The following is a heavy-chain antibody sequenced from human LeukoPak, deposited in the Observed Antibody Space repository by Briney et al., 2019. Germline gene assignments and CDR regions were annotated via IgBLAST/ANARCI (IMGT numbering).Heavy chain of an antibody. CDR2: IYPGDSDT. CDR1: GYSFTSYW. CDR3: AGPRDILTGYFGGAFDI. Sequence: GESLKISCKGSGYSFTSYWMGWVRQMPGKGLEWMGIIYPGDSDTRYSPSFQVQVTISADKSISTAYLQWSSLKASDTAMYYCAGPRDILTGYFGGAFDIWGQGTMVTVSS. V-gene: IGHV5-51*01. D-gene: IGHD3-9*01. J-gene: IGHJ3*02.